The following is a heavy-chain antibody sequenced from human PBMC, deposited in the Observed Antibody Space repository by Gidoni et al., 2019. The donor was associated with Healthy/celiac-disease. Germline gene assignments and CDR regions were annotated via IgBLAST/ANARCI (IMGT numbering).Heavy chain of an antibody. CDR2: IYYSGST. CDR1: GGSISSGGYS. V-gene: IGHV4-31*03. D-gene: IGHD3-10*01. CDR3: ARGGGSGSYYYLDY. Sequence: QVQLQESGPGLVKPSQTLSLTCTVSGGSISSGGYSWSWIRQHPGRGLGGIGYIYYSGSTNYNPSLKSRVTISVDTSKDQFSLKRSSVASADAAVYYCARGGGSGSYYYLDYWGQGTLVTVSS. J-gene: IGHJ4*02.